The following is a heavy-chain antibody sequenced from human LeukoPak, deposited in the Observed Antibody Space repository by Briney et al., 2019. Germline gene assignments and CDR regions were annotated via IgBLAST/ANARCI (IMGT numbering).Heavy chain of an antibody. CDR2: IYYSGRT. CDR1: GGSISSDY. Sequence: SETLSLTCTVSGGSISSDYWSWIRQPPRKGLEWIGYIYYSGRTYYNPSLKSRITISVDTSKNQFSLKLSSVTAADTAVYYCVRGFYSPHYWGQGTLVTVSS. CDR3: VRGFYSPHY. V-gene: IGHV4-59*01. J-gene: IGHJ4*02. D-gene: IGHD4-11*01.